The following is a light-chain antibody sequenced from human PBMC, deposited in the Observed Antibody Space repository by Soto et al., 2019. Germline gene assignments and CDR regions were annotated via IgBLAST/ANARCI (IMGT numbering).Light chain of an antibody. CDR3: QQGHNWPLT. Sequence: EIVMTQSPATLSVSPGARATLSCRASQSISTELAWHQQKPGQPPRLLIYSASTRATGVPARFTGSGSGSEFTLTISGLQSEDFAVYYCQQGHNWPLTFGQGTRLEI. CDR1: QSISTE. J-gene: IGKJ2*01. CDR2: SAS. V-gene: IGKV3-15*01.